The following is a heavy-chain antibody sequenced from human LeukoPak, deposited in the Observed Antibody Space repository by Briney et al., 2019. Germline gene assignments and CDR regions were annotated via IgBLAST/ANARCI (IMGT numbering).Heavy chain of an antibody. D-gene: IGHD1-26*01. CDR1: GFTFSSYG. Sequence: PGGSLRLSCAASGFTFSSYGMTWVRQAPGKGLEWVSYISSSSTIYYADSVKGRFTISRDNAKNSLYLQLNSLRAEDTAVYYCARSLVVGATYPYRWGQGTLVTVSS. J-gene: IGHJ5*02. CDR3: ARSLVVGATYPYR. CDR2: ISSSSTI. V-gene: IGHV3-48*01.